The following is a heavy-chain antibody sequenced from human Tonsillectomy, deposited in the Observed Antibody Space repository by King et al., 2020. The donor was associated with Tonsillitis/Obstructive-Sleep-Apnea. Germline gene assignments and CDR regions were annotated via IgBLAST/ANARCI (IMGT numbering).Heavy chain of an antibody. V-gene: IGHV1-69*01. CDR3: ASFSINVVDVPAARLGLDL. J-gene: IGHJ3*01. D-gene: IGHD2-2*01. CDR2: IIPVFGTA. CDR1: GGTFSSYV. Sequence: VQLVQSGAEVKKPGSSVKVSCKASGGTFSSYVISWVRQAPGQGLEWMGGIIPVFGTANYAQKFQGRVTITADESTRTAYMELSSLTSEDTAVDYCASFSINVVDVPAARLGLDLWGQGTMVTVSS.